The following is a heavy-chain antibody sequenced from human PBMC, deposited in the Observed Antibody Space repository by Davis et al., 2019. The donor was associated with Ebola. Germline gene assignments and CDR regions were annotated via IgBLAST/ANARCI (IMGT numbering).Heavy chain of an antibody. V-gene: IGHV1-2*02. CDR1: GYTFTAYF. J-gene: IGHJ4*02. CDR3: GRPDCSAAACYTVEY. CDR2: ITPASGGT. Sequence: ASVKVSCKASGYTFTAYFIHWVRQTPGQGLDWMGSITPASGGTNYAQAFQGRVTMTWDTSISTAYLELSSLTSDDTAVYYCGRPDCSAAACYTVEYWGQGTPVTVSS. D-gene: IGHD2-15*01.